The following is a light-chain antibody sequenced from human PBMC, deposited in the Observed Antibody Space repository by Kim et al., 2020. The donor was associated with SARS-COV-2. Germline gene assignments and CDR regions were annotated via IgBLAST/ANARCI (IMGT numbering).Light chain of an antibody. CDR2: DAS. CDR1: QSVNTF. V-gene: IGKV3-11*01. CDR3: QQRGGWPLT. J-gene: IGKJ4*01. Sequence: EIVLTQSPATLSLSPGERATLSCRASQSVNTFLAWYQQKPGQAPRLLIYDASSRATGIPARFSGSGSGTDFTLTISTLEPEDFAVYYCQQRGGWPLTFGEGTKVDIK.